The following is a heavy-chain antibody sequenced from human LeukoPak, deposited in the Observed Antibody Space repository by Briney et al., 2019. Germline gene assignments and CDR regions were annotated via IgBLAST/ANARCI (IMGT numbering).Heavy chain of an antibody. D-gene: IGHD5-18*01. CDR1: GGSISSNSYY. J-gene: IGHJ6*03. V-gene: IGHV4-61*05. CDR2: IYYSGST. CDR3: ARVVSAMDDNYYYYYYMDV. Sequence: PSETLSLTCAVSGGSISSNSYYWGWIRQPPGKGLEWIGYIYYSGSTNYSPSLKSRVTTSVDTSKNQFSLKLTSVTAADTAVYYCARVVSAMDDNYYYYYYMDVWGKGTTVTISS.